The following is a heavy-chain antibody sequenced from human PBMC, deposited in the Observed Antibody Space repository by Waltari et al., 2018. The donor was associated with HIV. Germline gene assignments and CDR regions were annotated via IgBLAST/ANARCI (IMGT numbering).Heavy chain of an antibody. CDR2: IDYSGTP. CDR3: ARQVDTAMPSGDWFDP. CDR1: GGSISSSSYY. Sequence: QLQLQESGPGLVKPSETLSLTCTVSGGSISSSSYYWGWIRQPPGKGLEWIGSIDYSGTPYYNPSLKSRVTISVDTSKNQFSLKLSSVTAADTAVYYCARQVDTAMPSGDWFDPWGQGTLVTVSS. V-gene: IGHV4-39*01. D-gene: IGHD5-18*01. J-gene: IGHJ5*02.